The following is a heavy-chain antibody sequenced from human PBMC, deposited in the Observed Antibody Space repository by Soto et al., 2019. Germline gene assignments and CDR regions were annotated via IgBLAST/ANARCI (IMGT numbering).Heavy chain of an antibody. V-gene: IGHV4-30-4*01. CDR1: GGSVGSGEYY. D-gene: IGHD5-18*01. Sequence: QVQLQESGPGLVKPSQTLSLACTVSGGSVGSGEYYYSWIRQLPGKGLEWIGYIYDSGITNYTPSPKGRVTMSLDTSNNQVSLKLSSVTAANTAVYFYARDVAHGYTENVWGHGTMDTVSS. CDR3: ARDVAHGYTENV. CDR2: IYDSGIT. J-gene: IGHJ3*01.